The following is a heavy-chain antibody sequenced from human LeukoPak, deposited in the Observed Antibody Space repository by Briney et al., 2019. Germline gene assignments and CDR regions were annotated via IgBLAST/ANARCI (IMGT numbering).Heavy chain of an antibody. Sequence: PGGSLRLSCAASGFTFSSYGVHWVRQAPGKGLEWVAVIWYDGSNKYYADSVKGRFTISRDNSKNTLYLQMNSLRAEDTAVYYCARDSNYYDSSAILGSFDIWGQGTMVTVSS. D-gene: IGHD3-22*01. CDR2: IWYDGSNK. CDR3: ARDSNYYDSSAILGSFDI. V-gene: IGHV3-33*01. J-gene: IGHJ3*02. CDR1: GFTFSSYG.